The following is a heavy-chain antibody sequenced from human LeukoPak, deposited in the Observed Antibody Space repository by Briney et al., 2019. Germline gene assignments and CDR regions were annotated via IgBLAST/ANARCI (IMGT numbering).Heavy chain of an antibody. V-gene: IGHV1-18*01. CDR2: ISAYNGNT. CDR3: ARDVFAEYNTHHRFDP. J-gene: IGHJ5*02. D-gene: IGHD1-14*01. CDR1: GYTFTNYA. Sequence: ASVKVSCKASGYTFTNYAISWVRQAPGQGLEWMGWISAYNGNTKYTQKFQGRVTMTRDTSTSTAYMELRSLRSDDTAVYYCARDVFAEYNTHHRFDPWGQGTLVTVSS.